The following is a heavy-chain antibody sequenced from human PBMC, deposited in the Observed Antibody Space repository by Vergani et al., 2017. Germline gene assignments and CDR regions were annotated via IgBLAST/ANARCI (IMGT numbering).Heavy chain of an antibody. J-gene: IGHJ6*02. CDR1: GFTFTSSA. D-gene: IGHD2-2*01. V-gene: IGHV1-58*02. CDR3: AAVSGDCSSTSCFVPSYGMDV. Sequence: QMQLVQSGPEVKKPGTSVKVSCKASGFTFTSSAMQWVRQARGQRLEWIGWIVVGSGNTNYAQKFQERVTITRDMSTSTAYMELSSLRSEDTAVYYCAAVSGDCSSTSCFVPSYGMDVWGQGTTVTVSS. CDR2: IVVGSGNT.